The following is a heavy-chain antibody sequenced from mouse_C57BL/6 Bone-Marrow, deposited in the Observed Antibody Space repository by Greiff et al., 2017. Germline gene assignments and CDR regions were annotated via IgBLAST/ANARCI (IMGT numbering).Heavy chain of an antibody. CDR2: ISSGSSTI. CDR3: TRNDYDYNAMDD. Sequence: VLLQESGGGLVQPGGSLKLSCAASGFTFSDYGMHWVRQAPEKGLEWVAYISSGSSTIYYADTVKGRFPISRDNDKNTLFLQMTRLSADNTTKYCGTRNDYDYNAMDDWGRRSSVTVAS. V-gene: IGHV5-17*01. D-gene: IGHD2-4*01. CDR1: GFTFSDYG. J-gene: IGHJ4*01.